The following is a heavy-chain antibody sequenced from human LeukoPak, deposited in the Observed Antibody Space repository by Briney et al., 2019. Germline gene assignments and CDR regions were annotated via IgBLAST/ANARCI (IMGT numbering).Heavy chain of an antibody. V-gene: IGHV3-7*03. J-gene: IGHJ4*02. CDR2: IKKDGSGK. CDR3: VRGGGWYSDY. Sequence: GGSLRLSCVVSGFTFSNYWMSWDRQTPGKGLEWVANIKKDGSGKYYVDAVKGRFTISRDNVNNSLYLQMSSLRAEDTAVYYCVRGGGWYSDYWGQGTLVTVSS. D-gene: IGHD6-19*01. CDR1: GFTFSNYW.